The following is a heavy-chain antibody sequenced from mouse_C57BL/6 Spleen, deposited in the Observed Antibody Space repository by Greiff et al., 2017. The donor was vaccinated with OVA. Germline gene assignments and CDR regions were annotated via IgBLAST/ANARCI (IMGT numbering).Heavy chain of an antibody. Sequence: VQLKQSGPELVKPGASVKISCKASGYTFTDYYMTWVKQSHGKSLEWIGDINPNNGGTTYNQKFKGKATLTVDKSSTTAYMELRSLTSEDSAVYYCARRGYYGSKDYWGQGTTLTVSS. CDR3: ARRGYYGSKDY. CDR2: INPNNGGT. D-gene: IGHD1-1*01. J-gene: IGHJ2*01. V-gene: IGHV1-26*01. CDR1: GYTFTDYY.